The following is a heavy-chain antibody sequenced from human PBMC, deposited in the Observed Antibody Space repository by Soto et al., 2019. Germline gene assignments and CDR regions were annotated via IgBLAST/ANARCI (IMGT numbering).Heavy chain of an antibody. CDR1: GVTFSSYA. Sequence: GGSLRLSCAASGVTFSSYAMSWVRQAPGKGLEWVSAISGSGGSTYYADSVKGRFTISRDNSKNTLYLQMNSLRAEDTAVYYCAKIITMIGLFDYWGQGTLVTVSS. CDR3: AKIITMIGLFDY. D-gene: IGHD3-22*01. J-gene: IGHJ4*02. V-gene: IGHV3-23*01. CDR2: ISGSGGST.